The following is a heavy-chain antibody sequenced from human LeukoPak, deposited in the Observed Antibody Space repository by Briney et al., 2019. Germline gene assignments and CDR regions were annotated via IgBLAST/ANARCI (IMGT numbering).Heavy chain of an antibody. J-gene: IGHJ4*02. Sequence: PSETLSLTCTVSGGSISSYYWSWIRQPPGKGLEWIGYIYYSGSTNYNPSLKSRVTMSVDTSKNQFSLKLSSVTAADTAVYYCARANRMVRGVIRPFDYWGQGTLVTVSS. CDR1: GGSISSYY. D-gene: IGHD3-10*01. CDR2: IYYSGST. V-gene: IGHV4-59*01. CDR3: ARANRMVRGVIRPFDY.